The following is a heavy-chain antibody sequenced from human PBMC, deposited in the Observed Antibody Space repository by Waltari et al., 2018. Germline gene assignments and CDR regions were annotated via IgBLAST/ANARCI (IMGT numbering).Heavy chain of an antibody. D-gene: IGHD3-16*01. V-gene: IGHV1-8*03. Sequence: QVQLVQSGAEVKKPGASVKVSCKASGYTFTSYDINWVRQATGQGLEWMGWINPNRGNTCYAQKFQGRVTITRNTSVCTAYMELSSLQSEATSVYYCAMGGEGAFDIWGQGTMVTVSS. CDR1: GYTFTSYD. CDR2: INPNRGNT. J-gene: IGHJ3*02. CDR3: AMGGEGAFDI.